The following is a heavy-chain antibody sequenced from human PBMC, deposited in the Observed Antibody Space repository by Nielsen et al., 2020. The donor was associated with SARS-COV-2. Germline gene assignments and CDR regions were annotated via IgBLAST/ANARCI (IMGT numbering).Heavy chain of an antibody. D-gene: IGHD3-22*01. J-gene: IGHJ3*02. V-gene: IGHV3-21*01. CDR2: NSSSSSDI. CDR1: GFTFSSYS. Sequence: GGSLRLSCSASGFTFSSYSMNWVRQAPGKGLEWASSNSSSSSDIYYADSVKGQFTISRDNDKNSLYLQINSLRAEDTAVYYCATDSSWDAFDIWGQGPMVTVPS. CDR3: ATDSSWDAFDI.